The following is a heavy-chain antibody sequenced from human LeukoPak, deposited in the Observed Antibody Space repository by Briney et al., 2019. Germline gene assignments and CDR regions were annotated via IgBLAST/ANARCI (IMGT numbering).Heavy chain of an antibody. CDR3: ARDRSPTIFGVVYFDY. CDR2: INPNSGGT. D-gene: IGHD3-3*01. CDR1: GYTFTGYY. V-gene: IGHV1-2*02. J-gene: IGHJ4*02. Sequence: GASVKVSCKASGYTFTGYYMHWVRQAPGQGLEWMEWINPNSGGTNYAQKFQGRVTMTRDTSISTAYMELSRLRSDDTAVYYCARDRSPTIFGVVYFDYWGQGTLVTVSS.